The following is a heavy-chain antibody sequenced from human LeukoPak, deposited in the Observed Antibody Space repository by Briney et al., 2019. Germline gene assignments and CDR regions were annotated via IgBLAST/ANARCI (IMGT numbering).Heavy chain of an antibody. J-gene: IGHJ3*02. D-gene: IGHD5-18*01. V-gene: IGHV4-59*01. CDR3: ARSGYSYDYAFDI. Sequence: PSETLSLTCTVSCGAISSNYWSWIRQPPGKGLEWIGYIYYSGSINYNPSLKSRVTISVDTSKNQFSLKLSSVTAAETAVYYCARSGYSYDYAFDIWGQGTMVTVSS. CDR1: CGAISSNY. CDR2: IYYSGSI.